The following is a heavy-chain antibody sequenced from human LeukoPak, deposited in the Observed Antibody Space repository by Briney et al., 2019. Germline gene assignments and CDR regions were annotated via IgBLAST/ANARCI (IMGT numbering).Heavy chain of an antibody. J-gene: IGHJ4*02. D-gene: IGHD2-21*02. CDR3: ARDRSGGDYSSDY. Sequence: GGSLRLSCAASGFTFSTYSMNWVRQAPGKGLGWVSSISSSSTYIYYADSVKGRFTISRDNAKNSLYLQMSSLRAEDTAVYYCARDRSGGDYSSDYWGLGTLVTVSS. V-gene: IGHV3-21*01. CDR2: ISSSSTYI. CDR1: GFTFSTYS.